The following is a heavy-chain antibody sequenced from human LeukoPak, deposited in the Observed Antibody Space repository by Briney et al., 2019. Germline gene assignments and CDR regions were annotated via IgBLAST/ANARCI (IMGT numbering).Heavy chain of an antibody. CDR2: IIPIFGTA. Sequence: SVKVSCKVSGGTFSSYAISWVRQAPGQGLEWMGGIIPIFGTANYAQKFQGRVTITADESTSTAYMELSSLRSEDTAVYYCARNRDGYNYFWFDPWGQGALVTVSS. CDR3: ARNRDGYNYFWFDP. J-gene: IGHJ5*02. V-gene: IGHV1-69*13. D-gene: IGHD5-24*01. CDR1: GGTFSSYA.